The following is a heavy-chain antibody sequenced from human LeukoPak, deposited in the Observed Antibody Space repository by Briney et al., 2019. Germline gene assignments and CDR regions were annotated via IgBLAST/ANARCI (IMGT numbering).Heavy chain of an antibody. J-gene: IGHJ4*02. V-gene: IGHV1-2*06. Sequence: ASAKVSCKTSGYTFTGYYIHWVRQAPGQGLEWVGRINPNSGGTDYAQRFQGRVTMTRDTSIRTAYMELTRLESDETAVYYCARDRRGYYDSGGYRIDYWGQGTLVSVSS. CDR2: INPNSGGT. CDR1: GYTFTGYY. D-gene: IGHD3-10*01. CDR3: ARDRRGYYDSGGYRIDY.